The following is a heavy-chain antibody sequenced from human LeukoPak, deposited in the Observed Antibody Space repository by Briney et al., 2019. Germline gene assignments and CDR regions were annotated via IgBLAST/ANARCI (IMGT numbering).Heavy chain of an antibody. V-gene: IGHV3-74*01. Sequence: PGGSLRLSCAASGFTFSTYWMHWVRQAPGKGLVWVSRTNPDGSRTDYADSVKGRFTISRDNAKNTLYLQMNRLRAEDTAVYYCAKDLRGYRDYWGQGTLVIVSS. D-gene: IGHD3-22*01. CDR2: TNPDGSRT. CDR3: AKDLRGYRDY. CDR1: GFTFSTYW. J-gene: IGHJ4*02.